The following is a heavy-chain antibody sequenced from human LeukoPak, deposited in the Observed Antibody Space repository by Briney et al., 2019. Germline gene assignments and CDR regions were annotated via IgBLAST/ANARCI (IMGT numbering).Heavy chain of an antibody. V-gene: IGHV3-21*01. CDR1: GFTFSSYT. D-gene: IGHD6-13*01. J-gene: IGHJ4*02. CDR2: ISSSSSYI. Sequence: GGSLRLSCAASGFTFSSYTMNWVRQAPGKGLEWVSSISSSSSYIYYADSVKGRFTISRDNAKNSLYMQMNSLRAEDTAVYYCARGRRRIAAPGAAPPAPYFDFWGQGTLVTVSS. CDR3: ARGRRRIAAPGAAPPAPYFDF.